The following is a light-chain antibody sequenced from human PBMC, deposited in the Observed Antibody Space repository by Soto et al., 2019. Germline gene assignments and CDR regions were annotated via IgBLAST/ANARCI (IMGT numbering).Light chain of an antibody. V-gene: IGKV1-13*02. CDR1: QGISCA. Sequence: AIQGTQSPSSLSAYVGDTVTITCRASQGISCAFAWYQQKPGKVPRLLIYDVFNLQSGVPSRFSGSGSGTDFTLTISRLQPEDFATYYCQQLETYPLTFGQGTRLEIK. J-gene: IGKJ5*01. CDR3: QQLETYPLT. CDR2: DVF.